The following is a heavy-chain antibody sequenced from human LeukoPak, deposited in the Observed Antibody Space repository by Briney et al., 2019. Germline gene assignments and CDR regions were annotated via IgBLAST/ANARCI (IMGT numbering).Heavy chain of an antibody. Sequence: SETQSLTCAVYGGSFSGYYWSWIRQPPGKGLEWIGEINHSGSTNYNPSLKSRVTISVDTSKNQFSLKLSSVTAADTAVYYCARLVPAATFDYWGQGTLVTVSS. J-gene: IGHJ4*02. D-gene: IGHD2-2*01. V-gene: IGHV4-34*01. CDR2: INHSGST. CDR1: GGSFSGYY. CDR3: ARLVPAATFDY.